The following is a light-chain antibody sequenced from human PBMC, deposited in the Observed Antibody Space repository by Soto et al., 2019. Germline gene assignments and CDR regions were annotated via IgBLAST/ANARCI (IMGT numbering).Light chain of an antibody. CDR3: SSYSSTTTL. Sequence: QSALTQPASVSGSPGQSITISCSGISPDFGVSWYQHFPGKAPKLLIFEVSNRPSGVSTRFSGSKSGNMAFLTICGLQSEDEVLYHCSSYSSTTTLFGGGTQLTVL. CDR1: SPDFG. CDR2: EVS. J-gene: IGLJ7*01. V-gene: IGLV2-14*01.